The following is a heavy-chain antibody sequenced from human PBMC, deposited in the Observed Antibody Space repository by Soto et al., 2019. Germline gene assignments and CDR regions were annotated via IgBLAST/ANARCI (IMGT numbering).Heavy chain of an antibody. V-gene: IGHV3-23*01. J-gene: IGHJ4*02. CDR1: GFTFSSYA. Sequence: GGSLRLSCAASGFTFSSYAMSWVRQAPGKGLEWVSAISGSGGSTYYADSVKGRFTISRDNSKNTLYPQMNSLRAEDTAVYYCAREQGFKIFGVVNPMFDYWGQGTLVTVSS. D-gene: IGHD3-3*01. CDR3: AREQGFKIFGVVNPMFDY. CDR2: ISGSGGST.